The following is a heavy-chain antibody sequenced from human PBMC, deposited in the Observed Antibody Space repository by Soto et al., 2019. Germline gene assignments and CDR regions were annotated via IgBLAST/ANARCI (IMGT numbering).Heavy chain of an antibody. CDR2: VSYDASNE. V-gene: IGHV3-30*03. CDR1: GFIFSSYA. J-gene: IGHJ4*02. D-gene: IGHD2-2*01. Sequence: QVHLVESGGGVVQPGRSLRLSCAASGFIFSSYAMHWVRQAPGKGLEWVAVVSYDASNEFYADSVRGRFSISRDNSNNTLYLQMNSLRAEDTAVYYCAADCSSASWPDIWGQGTLVTVSS. CDR3: AADCSSASWPDI.